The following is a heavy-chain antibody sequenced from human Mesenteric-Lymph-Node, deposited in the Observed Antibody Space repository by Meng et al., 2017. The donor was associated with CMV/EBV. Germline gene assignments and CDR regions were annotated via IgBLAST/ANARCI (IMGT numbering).Heavy chain of an antibody. CDR2: INSGGGTI. D-gene: IGHD3-16*01. V-gene: IGHV3-11*04. CDR1: GFTFSDYY. J-gene: IGHJ6*02. CDR3: ARDLGVAYGMDV. Sequence: GESLKISCATSGFTFSDYYMSWIRQAPGKGLEWVAYINSGGGTIYADSVKGRFTISRDNAKNSLYLQMNSLRAEDTALYFCARDLGVAYGMDVWGQGTAVTVSS.